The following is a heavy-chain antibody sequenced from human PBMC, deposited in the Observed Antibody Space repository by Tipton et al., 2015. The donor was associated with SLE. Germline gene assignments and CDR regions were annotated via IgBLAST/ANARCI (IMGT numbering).Heavy chain of an antibody. CDR1: GGSVSSGSYY. J-gene: IGHJ4*02. CDR2: IHTSGST. D-gene: IGHD2-15*01. Sequence: LRLSCTVSGGSVSSGSYYWNWIRQPAGKGLEWIGRIHTSGSTNYNPSLKSRVTISVDTSKNQFSLKLISVTAADTAVYYCARDPGGYCSGGTCSHFDYWGQGTLVTVSS. CDR3: ARDPGGYCSGGTCSHFDY. V-gene: IGHV4-61*02.